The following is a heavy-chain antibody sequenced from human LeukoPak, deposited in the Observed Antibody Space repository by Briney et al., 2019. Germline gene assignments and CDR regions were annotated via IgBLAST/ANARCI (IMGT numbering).Heavy chain of an antibody. D-gene: IGHD6-19*01. Sequence: ASVKVSCKASGYTFSSYDINWVRQATGQGLEWMGWMNPNSGDTGYAQKLQGRVTMTTDTSTSTAYMELRSLRSDDTAVYYCATRAVRWAFDIWGQGTMVTVSS. CDR3: ATRAVRWAFDI. V-gene: IGHV1-8*01. J-gene: IGHJ3*02. CDR2: MNPNSGDT. CDR1: GYTFSSYD.